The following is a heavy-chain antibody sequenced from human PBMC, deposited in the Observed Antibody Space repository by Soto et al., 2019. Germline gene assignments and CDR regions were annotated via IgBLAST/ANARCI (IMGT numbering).Heavy chain of an antibody. CDR1: GYSISSGYY. Sequence: NPSETLSLTCAVSGYSISSGYYRGWIRQPPGKGLEWIGSIYHSGSTYYNPSLKSRVTISVDTSKNQFSLKLSSVTAADTAVYYCARDSYCSGGSCYSYGWFDPWGQGTLVTVSS. CDR2: IYHSGST. D-gene: IGHD2-15*01. J-gene: IGHJ5*02. CDR3: ARDSYCSGGSCYSYGWFDP. V-gene: IGHV4-38-2*02.